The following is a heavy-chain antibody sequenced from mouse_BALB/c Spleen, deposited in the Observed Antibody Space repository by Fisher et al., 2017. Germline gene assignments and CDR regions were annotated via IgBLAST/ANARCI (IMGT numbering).Heavy chain of an antibody. V-gene: IGHV7-3*02. CDR3: ARDPTFYAMDY. Sequence: GRFTISRDNSQSILYLQMNTLRAEDSATYYCARDPTFYAMDYWGQGTSVTVSS. D-gene: IGHD2-10*01. J-gene: IGHJ4*01.